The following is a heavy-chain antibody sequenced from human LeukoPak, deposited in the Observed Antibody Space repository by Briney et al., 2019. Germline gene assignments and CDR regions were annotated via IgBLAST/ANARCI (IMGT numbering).Heavy chain of an antibody. CDR1: GFTVSSNY. CDR3: ANHLACGSTSCPPFDY. V-gene: IGHV3-66*01. J-gene: IGHJ4*02. D-gene: IGHD2-2*01. CDR2: IYSDGNP. Sequence: GGSLRLSCAASGFTVSSNYMSWARQAPGKGLEWVSMIYSDGNPYYTDSVKGRFTISRDNSKNTLDLQMSSLRAEDTAVYYCANHLACGSTSCPPFDYWGQGTLVTVSS.